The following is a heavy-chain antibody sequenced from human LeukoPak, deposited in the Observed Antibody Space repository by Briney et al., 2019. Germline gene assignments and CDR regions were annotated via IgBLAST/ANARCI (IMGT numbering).Heavy chain of an antibody. D-gene: IGHD3-16*01. CDR3: ARKRKGAYDFDY. CDR1: GCSMSSYF. Sequence: PSETLSLTSTVSGCSMSSYFWSWIRQPAGNELDWIGRLYTSGSTNYNPSLQSRVTMSVDTSNNQFSLKLSSVTAADTAVYYCARKRKGAYDFDYWGQGTLVTVSS. CDR2: LYTSGST. V-gene: IGHV4-4*07. J-gene: IGHJ4*02.